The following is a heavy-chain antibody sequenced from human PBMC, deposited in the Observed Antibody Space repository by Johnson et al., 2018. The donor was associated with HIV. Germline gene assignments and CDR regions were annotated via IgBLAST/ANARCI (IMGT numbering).Heavy chain of an antibody. D-gene: IGHD7-27*01. CDR3: TRDPKIGGWTWGAFDV. J-gene: IGHJ3*01. V-gene: IGHV3-49*04. CDR2: IRSKASGGTT. CDR1: GFTFGYYA. Sequence: GGGLARPGRSLRLSCTASGFTFGYYAMSWVRQAPGKGLEWVGFIRSKASGGTTEYAASVKGRFTISRDDSKSIAYLQMNSLKTDDTAVYYCTRDPKIGGWTWGAFDVWGQGTMVTVSS.